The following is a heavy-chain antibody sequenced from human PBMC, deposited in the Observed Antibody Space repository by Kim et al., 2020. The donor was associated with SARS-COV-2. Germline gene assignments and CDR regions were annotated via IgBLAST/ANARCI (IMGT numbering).Heavy chain of an antibody. CDR3: AGEMTTGTFLDY. J-gene: IGHJ4*02. V-gene: IGHV4-39*02. D-gene: IGHD4-17*01. CDR1: GGSISSSSYY. CDR2: IYYSGST. Sequence: SETLSLTCTVSGGSISSSSYYWGWIRQPPGKGLEWIGSIYYSGSTYYNPSLKSRVTISVDTSKNQFSLKLSSVTAADTAVYYCAGEMTTGTFLDYWGQGTLVTVSS.